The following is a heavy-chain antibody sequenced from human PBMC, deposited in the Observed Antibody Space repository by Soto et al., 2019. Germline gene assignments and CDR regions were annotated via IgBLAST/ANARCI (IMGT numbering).Heavy chain of an antibody. D-gene: IGHD3-22*01. V-gene: IGHV1-3*01. CDR3: ATTCDSNYYYSPACTEYFHH. J-gene: IGHJ1*01. Sequence: EASVKVSCKASGYIFTNYAMHWGRQAPGQRLEWMGWINAANGNTKYSQKFQGRVTITTDTSANTAYMEMSSLRSEDTAVYYCATTCDSNYYYSPACTEYFHHWGQGTLVTVSS. CDR1: GYIFTNYA. CDR2: INAANGNT.